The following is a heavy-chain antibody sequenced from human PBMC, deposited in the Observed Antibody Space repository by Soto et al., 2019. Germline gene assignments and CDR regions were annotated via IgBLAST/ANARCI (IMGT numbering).Heavy chain of an antibody. D-gene: IGHD2-2*01. CDR2: IYYSGST. J-gene: IGHJ3*02. Sequence: ASETLSLTCTVSGGSISSYYWSWIRQPPGKGLEWIGYIYYSGSTNYNPSLKSRVTISVDTSKNQFSLKLSSVTAADTAVYYCARADIVVVPAAMPDAFDIWGQGTMVTV. V-gene: IGHV4-59*01. CDR3: ARADIVVVPAAMPDAFDI. CDR1: GGSISSYY.